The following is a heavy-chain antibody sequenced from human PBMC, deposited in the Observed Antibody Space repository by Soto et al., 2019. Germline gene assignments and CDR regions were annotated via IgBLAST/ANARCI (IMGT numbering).Heavy chain of an antibody. J-gene: IGHJ6*02. CDR2: ISAYNGNT. V-gene: IGHV1-18*01. CDR1: GYTFTSYG. D-gene: IGHD3-22*01. CDR3: ARDLYYYDSSGYYFRPLGWGYYYYGMDV. Sequence: QVQLVQSGAEVKKPGASVKVSCKASGYTFTSYGISWVRQAPGQGLEWMGWISAYNGNTNYAQKLQGRVTMTTDTSTSTAYMELRSLRSDDTAVYYCARDLYYYDSSGYYFRPLGWGYYYYGMDVWGQGTTVTVSS.